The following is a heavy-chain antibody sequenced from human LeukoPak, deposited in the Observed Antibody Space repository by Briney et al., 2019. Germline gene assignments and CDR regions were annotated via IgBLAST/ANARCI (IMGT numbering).Heavy chain of an antibody. CDR2: ISSSGSTI. J-gene: IGHJ4*02. Sequence: GGSLRLSCAASGFTFSSYEMNWVRQAPGKGLEWVSYISSSGSTIYYADSVKGRFTISRDNAKNSLYLQMNSLRAEDTAVYYCARISSLIDHWGQGTLVTVSS. CDR3: ARISSLIDH. CDR1: GFTFSSYE. V-gene: IGHV3-48*03.